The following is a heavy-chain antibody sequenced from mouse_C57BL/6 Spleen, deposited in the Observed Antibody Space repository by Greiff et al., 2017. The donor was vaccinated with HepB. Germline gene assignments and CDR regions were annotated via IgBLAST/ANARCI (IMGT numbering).Heavy chain of an antibody. Sequence: VKLVESGAELVRPGASVTLSCKASGYTFTDYEMHWVKQTPVHGLEWIGAIDPETGGTAYNQKFKGKAILTADKSSSTAYMELRSLTSEDSAVYYCQRGDYSGSNPRYFDVWGTGTTVTVSS. J-gene: IGHJ1*03. CDR1: GYTFTDYE. D-gene: IGHD1-1*01. V-gene: IGHV1-15*01. CDR2: IDPETGGT. CDR3: QRGDYSGSNPRYFDV.